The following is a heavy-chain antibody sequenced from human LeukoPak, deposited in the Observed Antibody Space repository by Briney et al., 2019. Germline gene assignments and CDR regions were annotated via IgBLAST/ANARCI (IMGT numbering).Heavy chain of an antibody. CDR2: VYWDDDK. Sequence: SGPTLVKPTQTLTLTCIFSGFSLSTNGVGVAWIRQPPGKALEWLALVYWDDDKRYSPFLKSRLTITMDTSKNQVVLTMTNMDPVDTATYYCTHRLVVRGVIAFDYWGQGTLVTVSS. V-gene: IGHV2-5*02. CDR1: GFSLSTNGVG. J-gene: IGHJ4*02. D-gene: IGHD3-10*01. CDR3: THRLVVRGVIAFDY.